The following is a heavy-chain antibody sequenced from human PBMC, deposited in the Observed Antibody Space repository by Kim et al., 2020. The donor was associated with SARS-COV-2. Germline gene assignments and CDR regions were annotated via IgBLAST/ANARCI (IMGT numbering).Heavy chain of an antibody. D-gene: IGHD2-2*01. V-gene: IGHV3-23*01. CDR3: AKGIRSTSSFYFDY. Sequence: GGSLRLSCAASGFTFNNYAMSWVRQAPGKGLEWVSTIVGSGGSAYYADSVKGRFTMSRDNSKNTLYLQMNRLRAEDTAVYYCAKGIRSTSSFYFDYWGQG. J-gene: IGHJ4*02. CDR1: GFTFNNYA. CDR2: IVGSGGSA.